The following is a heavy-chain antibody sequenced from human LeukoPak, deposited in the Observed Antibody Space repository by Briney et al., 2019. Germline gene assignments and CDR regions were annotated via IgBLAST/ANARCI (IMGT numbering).Heavy chain of an antibody. V-gene: IGHV1-46*01. CDR3: AGSFYDLLVYFDY. Sequence: GASVKVSCKASGYIFTSYYIHWVRQAPGQGLEWMGVINPSGDTTTYAQKFQGRFTMTRDMSTSTVYMELSSLGSEDMAVYYCAGSFYDLLVYFDYWGQGTLVTVSS. D-gene: IGHD5/OR15-5a*01. CDR2: INPSGDTT. J-gene: IGHJ4*02. CDR1: GYIFTSYY.